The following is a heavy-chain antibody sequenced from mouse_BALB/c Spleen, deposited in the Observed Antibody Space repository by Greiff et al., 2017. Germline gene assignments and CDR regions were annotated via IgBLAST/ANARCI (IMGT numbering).Heavy chain of an antibody. CDR3: AKADMGWFAY. D-gene: IGHD1-1*02. CDR1: GYSITSGYY. V-gene: IGHV3-6*02. Sequence: ESGPGLVKPSQSLSLTCSVTGYSITSGYYWNWIRQFPGNKLEWMGYISYDGSNNYNPSLKNRISITRDTSKNQFFLKLNSVTTEDTATYYCAKADMGWFAYWGQGTLVTVSA. CDR2: ISYDGSN. J-gene: IGHJ3*01.